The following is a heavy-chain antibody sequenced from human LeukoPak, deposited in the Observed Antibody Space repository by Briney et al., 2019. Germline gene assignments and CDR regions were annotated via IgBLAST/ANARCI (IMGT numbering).Heavy chain of an antibody. J-gene: IGHJ4*02. Sequence: GRSLRLSCAASGFTFSSYGMHWVRQAPGKGLEWVAVISYDGSNKYYADSVKGRFTISRDNSKNTLYLQMNSLRAEDTAVYYCARRYFDYWGQGTLVTVSS. V-gene: IGHV3-30*03. CDR1: GFTFSSYG. CDR2: ISYDGSNK. CDR3: ARRYFDY.